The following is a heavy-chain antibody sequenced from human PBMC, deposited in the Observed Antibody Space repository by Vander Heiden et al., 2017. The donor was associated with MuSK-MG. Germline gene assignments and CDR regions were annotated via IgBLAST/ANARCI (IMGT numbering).Heavy chain of an antibody. CDR3: ARDMVGGVGY. CDR2: ISSSSSYI. V-gene: IGHV3-21*01. D-gene: IGHD1-26*01. J-gene: IGHJ4*02. CDR1: GFTFSSYS. Sequence: EVQLVESGGGLVQPGGSLRLPWAASGFTFSSYSMNWVRQAPGKGLEWVSSISSSSSYIYYADSVKGRFTISRDNAKNSLYLQMNSLRAEDTAVYYCARDMVGGVGYWGQGTLVTVSS.